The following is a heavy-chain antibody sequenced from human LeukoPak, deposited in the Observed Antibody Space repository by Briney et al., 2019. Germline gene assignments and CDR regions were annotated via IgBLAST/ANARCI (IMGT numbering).Heavy chain of an antibody. Sequence: PSETLSLTCTVSGGSISGSSYYWGWIRQPPGKGLEWIGSIYYSGSTYYNPSLKSRVTISVDTSKNQFSLKLSSVTAADTAVYYCARAAHSGSLAPFDYWGQGTLVTVSS. CDR2: IYYSGST. D-gene: IGHD1-26*01. V-gene: IGHV4-39*01. J-gene: IGHJ4*02. CDR1: GGSISGSSYY. CDR3: ARAAHSGSLAPFDY.